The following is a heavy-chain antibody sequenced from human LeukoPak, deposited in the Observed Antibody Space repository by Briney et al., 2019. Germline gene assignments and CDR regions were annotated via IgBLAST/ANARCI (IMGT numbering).Heavy chain of an antibody. V-gene: IGHV3-11*01. CDR1: GFTFSDYY. Sequence: SGGSLRLSCAASGFTFSDYYMSWIRQAPGKGLEWVSYISSSGSTIYYADSVKGRFTISRDNAKNSLYLQMNSLRAEDTAVYYCARGPDSSGYYYAAFDIWGQGTMVTVSS. CDR3: ARGPDSSGYYYAAFDI. D-gene: IGHD3-22*01. J-gene: IGHJ3*02. CDR2: ISSSGSTI.